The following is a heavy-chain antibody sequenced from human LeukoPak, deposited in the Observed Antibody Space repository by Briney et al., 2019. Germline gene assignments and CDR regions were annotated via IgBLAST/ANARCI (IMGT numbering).Heavy chain of an antibody. CDR1: GGSISSSGYY. J-gene: IGHJ4*02. V-gene: IGHV4-39*01. CDR2: IYYGGST. D-gene: IGHD2-15*01. CDR3: ARKYCSGGDCYSNY. Sequence: SETLSLTCTVSGGSISSSGYYWGWIRQPPGKGLVWIGSIYYGGSTYYNPSLKSRATISVDTTKTQFSLKMSLGTADTTAMYYWARKYCSGGDCYSNYWGKGTLVTVS.